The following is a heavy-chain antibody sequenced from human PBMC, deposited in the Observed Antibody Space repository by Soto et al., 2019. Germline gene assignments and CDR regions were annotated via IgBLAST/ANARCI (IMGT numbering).Heavy chain of an antibody. V-gene: IGHV3-23*01. J-gene: IGHJ2*01. Sequence: EVRLLESGGGFLQQGGSQRLSCVASGFTFNSYAMSWVRQTPEKGLEWVSAIRGSGWQTYYADSVQGRFTIPRDKSKTTVYLHMSRLRADGSGIYYCAKGRYFDSSGGCANFWGRGTLVTVAS. D-gene: IGHD3-9*01. CDR3: AKGRYFDSSGGCANF. CDR1: GFTFNSYA. CDR2: IRGSGWQT.